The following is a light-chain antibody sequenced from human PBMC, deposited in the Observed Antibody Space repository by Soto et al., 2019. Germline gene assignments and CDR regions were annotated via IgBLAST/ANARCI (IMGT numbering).Light chain of an antibody. CDR3: CSYAGSSTGV. CDR1: SSDVGSYNL. J-gene: IGLJ3*02. CDR2: EGS. Sequence: QSVLTQPASVSGSPGQSITISCTGTSSDVGSYNLVSWYQQHPGKAPKLMIYEGSKGPSGVSNRFSGSKSGSTASLTISGLQAEDEADYYCCSYAGSSTGVFGGGTKVTVL. V-gene: IGLV2-23*01.